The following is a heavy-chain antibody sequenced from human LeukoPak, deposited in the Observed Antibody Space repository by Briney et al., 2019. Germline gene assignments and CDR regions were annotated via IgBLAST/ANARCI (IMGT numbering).Heavy chain of an antibody. Sequence: SETLSLTRTVSGGSLSSSSYYWGWNRQPPGKGLEWVGSIYYSGSTYYNPPLKSRVTISVDTSKNQFSLKLSSVTAADTAVYYCAVPAAKRPHWFDPWGQGTLVTVSS. D-gene: IGHD2-2*01. V-gene: IGHV4-39*01. CDR1: GGSLSSSSYY. CDR2: IYYSGST. J-gene: IGHJ5*02. CDR3: AVPAAKRPHWFDP.